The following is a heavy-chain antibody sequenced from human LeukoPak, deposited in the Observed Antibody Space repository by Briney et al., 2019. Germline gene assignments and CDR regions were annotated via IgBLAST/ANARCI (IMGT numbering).Heavy chain of an antibody. CDR1: GFSFSTYW. J-gene: IGHJ4*02. D-gene: IGHD3-10*01. CDR2: ISSDGSIT. CDR3: ARHLNYYLDY. Sequence: GGSLRLSCAASGFSFSTYWMHCVRQAPGKGLVWVSRISSDGSITSYADSVKGRFTISRDNAKNTLYLQMNSLRAEDTAVYYCARHLNYYLDYWGQGTLVTVSS. V-gene: IGHV3-74*01.